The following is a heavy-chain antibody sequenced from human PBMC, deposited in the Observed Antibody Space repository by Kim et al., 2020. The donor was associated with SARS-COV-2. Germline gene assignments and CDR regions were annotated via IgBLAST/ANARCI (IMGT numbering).Heavy chain of an antibody. CDR3: ARMNCPGGNCYAGPYYYGMDV. V-gene: IGHV3-21*06. CDR2: ISSRRSDT. Sequence: GGSLRLSCEVSGFIVNTYSMNWVRQAPGKGLEWVSFISSRRSDTYYADSLKGRFTITRDNAKNSVYLQINSLRVKDTGVYYCARMNCPGGNCYAGPYYYGMDVGGRGTTVTVSS. D-gene: IGHD2-15*01. CDR1: GFIVNTYS. J-gene: IGHJ6*02.